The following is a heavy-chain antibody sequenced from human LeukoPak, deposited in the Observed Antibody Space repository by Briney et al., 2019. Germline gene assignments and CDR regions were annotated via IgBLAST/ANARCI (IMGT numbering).Heavy chain of an antibody. CDR3: AREVSDYDILTGWIDY. CDR2: IYTSGTT. CDR1: GVSIRSGSYY. Sequence: SQTLSLTCNVSGVSIRSGSYYWSWIRQPAGKGLEWIGRIYTSGTTNYNPSLKSRVTISVGTSKSQFSLKLSSVTAADTAVYYCAREVSDYDILTGWIDYWGQGTLVTVSS. J-gene: IGHJ4*02. D-gene: IGHD3-9*01. V-gene: IGHV4-61*02.